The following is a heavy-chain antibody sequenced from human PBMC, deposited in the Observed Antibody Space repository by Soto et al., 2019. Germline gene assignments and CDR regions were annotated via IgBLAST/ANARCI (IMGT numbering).Heavy chain of an antibody. Sequence: QVHLVESGGGAVQPGRSLRLSCAASGFTFSTYGMHWVRQAPGKGLEWVAVTWYDGSNSFYADSVKGRFTISRDNSKRTLYLQMDRLRVEDTAVYYCARDCSGGSCYYLHNWGQGTLVTVSS. CDR1: GFTFSTYG. V-gene: IGHV3-33*01. CDR3: ARDCSGGSCYYLHN. J-gene: IGHJ4*02. D-gene: IGHD2-15*01. CDR2: TWYDGSNS.